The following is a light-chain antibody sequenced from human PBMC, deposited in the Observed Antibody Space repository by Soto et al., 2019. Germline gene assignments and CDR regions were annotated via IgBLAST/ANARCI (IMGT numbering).Light chain of an antibody. CDR2: GAS. V-gene: IGKV3-11*01. CDR1: QSVSNF. CDR3: QQRSNWPPVT. J-gene: IGKJ4*01. Sequence: DIVLTQSPGTLSLSPGKRATLSCRASQSVSNFLAWYQQKPGQALRLLIYGASTRATGIPARFSGSGSGTDFTLTISSLEPEDFGVYYCQQRSNWPPVTFGGGTKVDIK.